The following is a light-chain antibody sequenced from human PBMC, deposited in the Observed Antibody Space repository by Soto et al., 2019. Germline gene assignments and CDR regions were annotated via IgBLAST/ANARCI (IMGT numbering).Light chain of an antibody. CDR2: SNS. Sequence: QSVLTQPPSASGTPGQRVTISCSGSISNIGSNDVNWYQQLPGTAPKLLMHSNSRRPSGVPDRFSGSRSGTSASLAISGLQSEDEADYYCAAWDDSLNAVGFGGGTKVTVL. CDR1: ISNIGSND. V-gene: IGLV1-44*01. CDR3: AAWDDSLNAVG. J-gene: IGLJ2*01.